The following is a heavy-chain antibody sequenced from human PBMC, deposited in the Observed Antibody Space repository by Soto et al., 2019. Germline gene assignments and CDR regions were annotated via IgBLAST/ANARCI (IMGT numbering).Heavy chain of an antibody. CDR1: GESIKSSSHY. CDR2: IYYSGNA. D-gene: IGHD6-19*01. J-gene: IGHJ4*02. CDR3: ARRSVHSEAPFDE. Sequence: QLQMQESGPGLVRTSETLSLTCTVSGESIKSSSHYWGWIRQPPGERLEWIGNIYYSGNAYYNPSLKSRSTISGDTSKSQFSLNLKSVTVADTAVYFCARRSVHSEAPFDEWGQGTLVTVSP. V-gene: IGHV4-39*01.